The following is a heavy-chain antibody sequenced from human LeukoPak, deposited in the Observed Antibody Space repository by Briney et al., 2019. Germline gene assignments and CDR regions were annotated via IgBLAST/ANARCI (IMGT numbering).Heavy chain of an antibody. D-gene: IGHD2-21*02. J-gene: IGHJ5*02. CDR3: ARDPVGVVTALAWFDP. CDR2: ISYDGSNK. V-gene: IGHV3-30-3*01. Sequence: GGSLRLSCAASGFTFSSYAMHWVRQAPGKGLEWVAVISYDGSNKYYADSVKGRFTISRDNSKNTLYLKMNSLRAEDTAVYYCARDPVGVVTALAWFDPWGQGTLVTVSS. CDR1: GFTFSSYA.